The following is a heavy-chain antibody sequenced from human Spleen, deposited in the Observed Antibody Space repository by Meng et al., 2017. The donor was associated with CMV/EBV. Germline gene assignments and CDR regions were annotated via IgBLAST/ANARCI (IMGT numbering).Heavy chain of an antibody. CDR1: GDSVSSNSAA. CDR2: TYYRSKWYN. D-gene: IGHD6-19*01. Sequence: SGDSVSSNSAAWNWIRQSPSRGLEWLGRTYYRSKWYNDYAVSVKSRITINPDTSKNQFSLQLNSVTPEDTAVYYCARGQWLVGYFDYWGQGTLVTVSS. V-gene: IGHV6-1*01. J-gene: IGHJ4*02. CDR3: ARGQWLVGYFDY.